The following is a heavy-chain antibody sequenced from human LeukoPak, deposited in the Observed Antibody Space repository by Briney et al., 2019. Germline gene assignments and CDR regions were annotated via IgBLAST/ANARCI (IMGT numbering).Heavy chain of an antibody. CDR2: IIPIFGTA. Sequence: ASVKVSCKASGGTFSSYAISWVRQAPGQGLEWMGGIIPIFGTANYAQKFQGRVTITADKSTSTAYMELSSLRSEDTAVYYCARRFAGGGIRYYDSSGYPPDYWGQGTLVTVSS. V-gene: IGHV1-69*06. D-gene: IGHD3-22*01. CDR3: ARRFAGGGIRYYDSSGYPPDY. CDR1: GGTFSSYA. J-gene: IGHJ4*02.